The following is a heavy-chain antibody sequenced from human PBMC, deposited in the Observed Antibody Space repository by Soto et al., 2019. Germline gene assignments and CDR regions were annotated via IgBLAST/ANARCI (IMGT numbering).Heavy chain of an antibody. CDR3: TTDRPQYSSSWYGGYYFDY. Sequence: EVQLVESGGGLVKPGGSLRLSCAASGFTFSNAWMNWVRQAPGKGLEWVGRIKSKTDGGTTDYAAPVKGRFTISRDDSKNTLYLQMNSLKTEDTAVYYCTTDRPQYSSSWYGGYYFDYWGQGTLVTVSS. D-gene: IGHD6-13*01. J-gene: IGHJ4*02. CDR2: IKSKTDGGTT. CDR1: GFTFSNAW. V-gene: IGHV3-15*07.